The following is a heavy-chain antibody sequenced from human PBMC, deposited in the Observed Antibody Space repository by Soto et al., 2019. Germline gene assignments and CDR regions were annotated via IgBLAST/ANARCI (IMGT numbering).Heavy chain of an antibody. J-gene: IGHJ4*02. Sequence: EVLLVESGGGIVQPGGSLKLSCAASGFVFKDSSIHWVRQASGKGLEWVGRIRDRAYSYATAYAESVKGRFTISRDDSNNTAYLQMSGLKTEDTAIYYCTRLISAAHDYWGQGTLVTVSS. V-gene: IGHV3-73*01. CDR2: IRDRAYSYAT. D-gene: IGHD3-10*01. CDR3: TRLISAAHDY. CDR1: GFVFKDSS.